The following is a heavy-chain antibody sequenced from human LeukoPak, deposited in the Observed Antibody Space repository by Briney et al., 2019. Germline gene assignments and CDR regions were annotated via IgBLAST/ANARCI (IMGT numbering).Heavy chain of an antibody. CDR1: GYTFTSYA. J-gene: IGHJ3*02. CDR2: INAGNGNT. CDR3: ARDAASDAFAI. V-gene: IGHV1-3*01. Sequence: ASVKVSCKSSGYTFTSYAMHRVRQSPGQRLAWMGWINAGNGNTKYSQKFQGRVTITRDTSACTAYMELSSLRSEDTAVYYCARDAASDAFAIWGQGTMVTVSS. D-gene: IGHD6-25*01.